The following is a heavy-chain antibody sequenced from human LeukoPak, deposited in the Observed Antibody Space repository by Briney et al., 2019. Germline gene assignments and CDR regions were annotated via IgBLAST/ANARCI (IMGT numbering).Heavy chain of an antibody. CDR2: IKQDGSEK. CDR1: GFTFSSYW. Sequence: PGGSLRLSCAASGFTFSSYWMSWVRQAPGKGPEWVANIKQDGSEKYYVDSVKGRFTISRDNAKNSLYLQMNSLRAEDTAVYYCARDTRYCSGGSCYQVYWGQGTLVTVSS. D-gene: IGHD2-15*01. J-gene: IGHJ4*02. V-gene: IGHV3-7*01. CDR3: ARDTRYCSGGSCYQVY.